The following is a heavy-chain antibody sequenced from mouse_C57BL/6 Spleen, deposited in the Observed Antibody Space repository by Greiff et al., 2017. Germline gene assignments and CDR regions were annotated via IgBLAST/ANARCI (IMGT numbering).Heavy chain of an antibody. D-gene: IGHD1-1*01. J-gene: IGHJ4*01. CDR2: IYPRSGNT. CDR3: AREGGTVVDPYYAMDY. Sequence: VQLQQSGAELARPGASVKLSCKASGYTFTSYGISWVKQRTGQGLEWIGEIYPRSGNTYYNEKFKGKATLTADKSSSTAYMELRSLTSEDSAVYFCAREGGTVVDPYYAMDYWGQGTSVTVSS. CDR1: GYTFTSYG. V-gene: IGHV1-81*01.